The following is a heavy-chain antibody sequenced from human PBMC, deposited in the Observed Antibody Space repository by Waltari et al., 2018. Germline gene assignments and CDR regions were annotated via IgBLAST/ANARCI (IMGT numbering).Heavy chain of an antibody. J-gene: IGHJ3*02. Sequence: QVRLVESGGGVVKHGRSLRLSCAASGFSTSRNPLPRVRQPPGKGPEWLAVISYDGSKTDYADSVEGRFTISRDSSKTTLFLQMNSLRVDDTAMYYCASHQGAVGNTEDAVDIWGQGTMVTVSS. V-gene: IGHV3-30*01. CDR1: GFSTSRNP. CDR3: ASHQGAVGNTEDAVDI. CDR2: ISYDGSKT. D-gene: IGHD1-26*01.